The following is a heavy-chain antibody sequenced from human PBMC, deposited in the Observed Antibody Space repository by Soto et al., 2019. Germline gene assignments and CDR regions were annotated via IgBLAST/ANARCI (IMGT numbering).Heavy chain of an antibody. J-gene: IGHJ4*02. V-gene: IGHV3-30-3*01. Sequence: QVQLVESGGGVVQPGTSLRLSCAASGFLFGNYAMHWVRQSPAKGLEWLAVISFDGANIFYAGAAKGRFTISRDNSKQTLYLQLDSLRPEDTGVYFCARDPYGGYIFDSWGQGTQVTLSS. D-gene: IGHD5-12*01. CDR2: ISFDGANI. CDR3: ARDPYGGYIFDS. CDR1: GFLFGNYA.